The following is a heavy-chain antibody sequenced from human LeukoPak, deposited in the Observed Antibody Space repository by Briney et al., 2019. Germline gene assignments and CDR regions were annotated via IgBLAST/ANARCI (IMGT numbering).Heavy chain of an antibody. Sequence: SETLSLTCAVYGGSFSGYYWSWIRQPPGKGLEWIGEINHSGSTNYNPSLKSRVTISVDTSKNQFSLKLSSVTAADTAVYYCARGRRNWFDPWGQGTLVAVSS. V-gene: IGHV4-34*01. CDR2: INHSGST. CDR1: GGSFSGYY. CDR3: ARGRRNWFDP. J-gene: IGHJ5*02.